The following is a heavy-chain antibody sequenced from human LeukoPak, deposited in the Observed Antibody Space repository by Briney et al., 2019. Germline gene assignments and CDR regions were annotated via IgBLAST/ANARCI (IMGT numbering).Heavy chain of an antibody. Sequence: ASVKVSCKASGFTFTSSAMQWVRQARGQRLEWIGWIVVGSGNTNYAQKFQERVTITRDMSTSTAYMELSSLRSEDTAVYYWARRPINCIITNCYVDYWGQGTLVTVSS. D-gene: IGHD2-2*01. J-gene: IGHJ4*02. CDR2: IVVGSGNT. CDR1: GFTFTSSA. V-gene: IGHV1-58*02. CDR3: ARRPINCIITNCYVDY.